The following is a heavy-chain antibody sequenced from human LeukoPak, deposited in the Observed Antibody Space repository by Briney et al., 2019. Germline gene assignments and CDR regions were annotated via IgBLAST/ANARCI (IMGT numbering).Heavy chain of an antibody. J-gene: IGHJ4*02. CDR1: GFFFSNYA. CDR3: AKKTSYHFDY. Sequence: GGTLRLSCAASGFFFSNYAMSWVRQAPGKGLEWVSGISDSGSSTYYADSVKGRFTISRDNFKNTLFLQMSSLRAEDTAIYYCAKKTSYHFDYWGQGTLVTVSS. D-gene: IGHD2-2*01. V-gene: IGHV3-23*01. CDR2: ISDSGSST.